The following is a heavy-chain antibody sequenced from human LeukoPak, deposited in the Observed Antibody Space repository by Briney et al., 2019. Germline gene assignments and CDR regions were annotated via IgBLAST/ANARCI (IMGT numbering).Heavy chain of an antibody. Sequence: GGSLRLSCAASGFTFSSYSMNWVRQAPGKGLEWVGNLKQDGSEIYYLDSVKGRFTISRDNTKNSLYLQMNSLRAEDTAVYYCATIEAVRFHYWGQGTLVTVSS. V-gene: IGHV3-7*01. CDR3: ATIEAVRFHY. D-gene: IGHD4-17*01. CDR2: LKQDGSEI. J-gene: IGHJ4*02. CDR1: GFTFSSYS.